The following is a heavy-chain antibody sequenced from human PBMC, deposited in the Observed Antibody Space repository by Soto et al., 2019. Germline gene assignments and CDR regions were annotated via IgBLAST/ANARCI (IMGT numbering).Heavy chain of an antibody. CDR1: DGSITSTSYF. D-gene: IGHD2-15*01. CDR3: ARDGWQGVDV. Sequence: PSETLSLTCTVSDGSITSTSYFWSWIRQPPGKGLEWIGYVHSTGTTYYNPSLKSRVIISMDTSKSQFSLKVDSVTAADTAVYYCARDGWQGVDVWGQGTTVTVSS. CDR2: VHSTGTT. J-gene: IGHJ6*02. V-gene: IGHV4-30-4*01.